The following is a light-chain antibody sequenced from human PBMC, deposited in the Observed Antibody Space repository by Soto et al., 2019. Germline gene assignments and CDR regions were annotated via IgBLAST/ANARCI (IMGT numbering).Light chain of an antibody. CDR1: SNDVGAYNY. V-gene: IGLV2-14*01. CDR3: SSYTTTSTVL. Sequence: QSALTQPASVSGSPGQSIAIYCIGTSNDVGAYNYVSWYQQHPGKAPKLLIYDVSGRPSGVSDRFSGSKSCNSASLTISGLQAEDEAAYYCSSYTTTSTVLFGGGTKVTVL. CDR2: DVS. J-gene: IGLJ2*01.